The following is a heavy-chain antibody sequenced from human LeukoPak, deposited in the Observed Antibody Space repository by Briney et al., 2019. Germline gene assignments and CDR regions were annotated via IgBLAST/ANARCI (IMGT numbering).Heavy chain of an antibody. CDR2: ISSSGSTI. V-gene: IGHV3-11*01. Sequence: RAGGSLRLSCAASGFTFNKYGMSWVRQAPGKGLEWVSYISSSGSTIYYADSVKGRFTISRDNAKNSLYLQMNSLRAEDTAVYYCARSRFSPHYDILTGGPDAFDIWGQGTMVTVSS. CDR3: ARSRFSPHYDILTGGPDAFDI. D-gene: IGHD3-9*01. CDR1: GFTFNKYG. J-gene: IGHJ3*02.